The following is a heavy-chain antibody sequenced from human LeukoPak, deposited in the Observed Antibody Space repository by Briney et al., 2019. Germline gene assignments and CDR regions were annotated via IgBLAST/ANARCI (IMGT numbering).Heavy chain of an antibody. V-gene: IGHV3-48*04. CDR1: GFTFSDYS. Sequence: GGSLRLSCAASGFTFSDYSMYWVRQAPGKGLEWVSYISFSVNTKYYGDSVKGRFTISRDNAKNSLYLQMNSLRADDTAVDYCARDVIGNNFYGMDVWGQGTTVTVSS. CDR3: ARDVIGNNFYGMDV. J-gene: IGHJ6*02. D-gene: IGHD1/OR15-1a*01. CDR2: ISFSVNTK.